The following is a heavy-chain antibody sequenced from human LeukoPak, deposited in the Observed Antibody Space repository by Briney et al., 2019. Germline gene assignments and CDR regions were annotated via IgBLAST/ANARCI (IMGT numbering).Heavy chain of an antibody. CDR2: ISRNGDST. J-gene: IGHJ4*02. Sequence: GGSLRLSCSAFGFTFSDLAMHWVRQAPGKGLEYFSGISRNGDSTYYADSVKGRFTISRDNSKNTLYLQMSSLKPEDTAVYYCVTQISGWVYWGQGTLVTVST. CDR3: VTQISGWVY. CDR1: GFTFSDLA. V-gene: IGHV3-64D*06. D-gene: IGHD6-25*01.